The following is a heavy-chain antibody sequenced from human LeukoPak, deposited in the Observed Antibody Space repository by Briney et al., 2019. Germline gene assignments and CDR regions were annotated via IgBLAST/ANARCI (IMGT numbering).Heavy chain of an antibody. CDR1: GYTFSDYY. CDR2: IYYSGST. J-gene: IGHJ4*02. D-gene: IGHD6-19*01. CDR3: ARGGYSSGWYG. V-gene: IGHV4-38-2*01. Sequence: GSLRLSCAASGYTFSDYYMSWIRQPPGKGLEWIGSIYYSGSTYYNPSLKSRVTISVDTSKNQFSLKLSSVTAADTAVYYCARGGYSSGWYGWGQGTLVTVSS.